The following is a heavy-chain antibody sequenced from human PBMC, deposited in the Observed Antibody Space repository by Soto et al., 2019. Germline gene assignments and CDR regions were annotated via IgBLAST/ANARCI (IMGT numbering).Heavy chain of an antibody. CDR2: INPSGGST. CDR3: ARAAMGGLDYYYYGMDV. CDR1: GYTFTSYY. V-gene: IGHV1-46*01. J-gene: IGHJ6*02. Sequence: EASVKVSCKAPGYTFTSYYMHWVRQAPGQGLEWMGIINPSGGSTSYAQKFQGRVTMTRDTSTSTVYMELSSLRSEDTAVYYCARAAMGGLDYYYYGMDVWGQGTTVTVSS. D-gene: IGHD5-18*01.